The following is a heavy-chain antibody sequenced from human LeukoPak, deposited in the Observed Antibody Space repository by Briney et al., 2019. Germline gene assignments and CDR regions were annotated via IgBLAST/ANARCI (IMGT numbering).Heavy chain of an antibody. CDR2: IYPSGST. V-gene: IGHV4-4*08. J-gene: IGHJ4*02. CDR3: TSRRPTFDY. CDR1: GDSITGFY. D-gene: IGHD1-1*01. Sequence: ETLSLTCTVSGDSITGFYWIWIRQAPGEGLEWIGYIYPSGSTYYNPSLKSLVTISVDTSNNQSALKLSSVTAAETAFYYFTSRRPTFDYWVQGTQVSVSP.